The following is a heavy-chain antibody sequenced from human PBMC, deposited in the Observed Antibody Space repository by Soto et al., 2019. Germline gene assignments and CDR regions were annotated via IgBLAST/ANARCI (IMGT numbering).Heavy chain of an antibody. CDR3: ATSLT. CDR1: GFTFRTYW. J-gene: IGHJ4*02. D-gene: IGHD3-9*01. Sequence: EVQLVESGGGLVQPGGSLRLSCTASGFTFRTYWMNWVRQAPGKGLEWVASIKGDGCEKYYVDPVKGRFSISRDNARNSLYLQMNSLRAEDTAVYYCATSLTRGQGALVTVSS. CDR2: IKGDGCEK. V-gene: IGHV3-7*01.